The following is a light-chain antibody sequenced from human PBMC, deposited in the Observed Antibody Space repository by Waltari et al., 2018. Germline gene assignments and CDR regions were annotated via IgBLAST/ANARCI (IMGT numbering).Light chain of an antibody. Sequence: DIVMTQSPDSLAMSLGERATINCKSSQSVFYSSKNKNNLAWYQQKPGQPPKLLIYWASTRESGVPDRFSGSGSGTDFTLTISSLQAEDVAVYYCQQYYTTPYTFGQGTKLEIK. CDR3: QQYYTTPYT. CDR2: WAS. CDR1: QSVFYSSKNKNN. V-gene: IGKV4-1*01. J-gene: IGKJ2*01.